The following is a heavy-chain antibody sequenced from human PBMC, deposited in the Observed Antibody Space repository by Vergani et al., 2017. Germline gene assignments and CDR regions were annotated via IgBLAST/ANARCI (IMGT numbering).Heavy chain of an antibody. CDR3: ARDPRGYGGDPEDYYYGMDV. V-gene: IGHV3-9*01. CDR1: GFTFIMHA. CDR2: ISWNSGAV. D-gene: IGHD2-21*02. J-gene: IGHJ6*02. Sequence: EVQLLESGGDLVQPGGSLRLSCAASGFTFIMHAMSWVRQAPGKGLEWVSGISWNSGAVDYADSVRGRFTISRDNAKNSLFLEMNSLRFEDTAVYYCARDPRGYGGDPEDYYYGMDVWGQGTTVTVSS.